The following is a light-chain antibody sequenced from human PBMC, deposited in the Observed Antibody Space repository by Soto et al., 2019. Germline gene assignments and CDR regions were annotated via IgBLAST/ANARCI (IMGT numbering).Light chain of an antibody. V-gene: IGLV2-14*01. CDR3: TSFTTTNIWV. CDR1: SSDIGVYNY. Sequence: QSALTQPASVSGSPRKSITISCTGTSSDIGVYNYVSWYQQHPGKAPKLLICEVTNRPSGVSSRFSGSKSGSTASLTISGLRAEDEADYYCTSFTTTNIWVFGGGTKLTVL. CDR2: EVT. J-gene: IGLJ3*02.